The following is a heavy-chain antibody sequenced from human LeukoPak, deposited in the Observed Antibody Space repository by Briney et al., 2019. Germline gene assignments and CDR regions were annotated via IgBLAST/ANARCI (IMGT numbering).Heavy chain of an antibody. J-gene: IGHJ4*02. Sequence: GGSLRLSCAASGFTVSSNYMSWVRQAPGKGLEWVSVIYGGGSTYYADSVKGRFTISRHNSKNTLYLQMNSLRAEDTAVYYCAREYYGSGSYFFDYWGQGTLVTVSS. D-gene: IGHD3-10*01. CDR2: IYGGGST. V-gene: IGHV3-53*04. CDR3: AREYYGSGSYFFDY. CDR1: GFTVSSNY.